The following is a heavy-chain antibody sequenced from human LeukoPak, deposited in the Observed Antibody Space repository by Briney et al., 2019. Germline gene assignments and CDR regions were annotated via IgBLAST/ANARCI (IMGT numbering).Heavy chain of an antibody. CDR1: GFTFSSYA. J-gene: IGHJ3*02. Sequence: GGSLRLSCAASGFTFSSYAMSWVRQAPGKGLEWVSAISGSGGSTYYADSVKGRFTISRDNSKNTLYLQMNSLRAEDTAVYYCAKAGYYGSGSFYAFDIWGQGTMVTVSS. CDR3: AKAGYYGSGSFYAFDI. V-gene: IGHV3-23*01. D-gene: IGHD3-10*01. CDR2: ISGSGGST.